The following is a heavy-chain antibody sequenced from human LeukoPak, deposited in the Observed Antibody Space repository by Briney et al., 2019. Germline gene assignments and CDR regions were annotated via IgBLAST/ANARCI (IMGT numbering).Heavy chain of an antibody. CDR2: INPSGGST. Sequence: ASVKVSCKASGYTFTSYYMHWVRQAPGQGLEWMGIINPSGGSTSYAQKFQGRVTMTRDMSTSTVYMELSRLRSDDTAVYYCARDSYYYGSGSYFYYYYYYMDVWGKGTTVTISS. V-gene: IGHV1-46*01. CDR1: GYTFTSYY. CDR3: ARDSYYYGSGSYFYYYYYYMDV. D-gene: IGHD3-10*01. J-gene: IGHJ6*03.